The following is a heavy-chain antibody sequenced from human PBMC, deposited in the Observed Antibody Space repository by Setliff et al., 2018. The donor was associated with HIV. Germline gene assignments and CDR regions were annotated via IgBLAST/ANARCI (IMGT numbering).Heavy chain of an antibody. J-gene: IGHJ5*02. CDR3: ARDIGRDYDTTEDWFDP. CDR2: INDDGNKK. V-gene: IGHV3-7*03. CDR1: GFVFSDFW. Sequence: GESLKISCAASGFVFSDFWMSWARQAPGKGLEWVANINDDGNKKWYVGSARGRFTISRDNAKNSLYLQMNSLRAEDTAVYYCARDIGRDYDTTEDWFDPWGQGTLVTVSS. D-gene: IGHD3-22*01.